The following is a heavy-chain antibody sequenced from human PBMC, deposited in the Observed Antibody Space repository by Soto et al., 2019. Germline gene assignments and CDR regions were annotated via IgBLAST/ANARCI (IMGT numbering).Heavy chain of an antibody. CDR1: GLIFDDYA. Sequence: GGSLRLSCAASGLIFDDYAMHWVRQAPGKGLEWVSGISWNSGKIVYVDSVKGLFTISRDNAKNSLHLQMNSLRVEDTAWYYCAKEGGTWGQGTLVTVSS. V-gene: IGHV3-9*01. CDR3: AKEGGT. D-gene: IGHD3-16*01. J-gene: IGHJ5*02. CDR2: ISWNSGKI.